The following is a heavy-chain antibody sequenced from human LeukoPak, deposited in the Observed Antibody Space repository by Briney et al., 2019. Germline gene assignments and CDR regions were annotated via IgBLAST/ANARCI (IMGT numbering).Heavy chain of an antibody. CDR1: TFTFWNSW. CDR2: IKQDGSEK. D-gene: IGHD2-15*01. J-gene: IGHJ3*02. Sequence: PGGSLRLSCAASTFTFWNSWMSWVRQAPGKGLEWVATIKQDGSEKFYVDSVKGRFTISRDNAKKSLSLQMNSLGAEDTAVYYCARYSLTYACDIWGQGTMVIVSS. V-gene: IGHV3-7*01. CDR3: ARYSLTYACDI.